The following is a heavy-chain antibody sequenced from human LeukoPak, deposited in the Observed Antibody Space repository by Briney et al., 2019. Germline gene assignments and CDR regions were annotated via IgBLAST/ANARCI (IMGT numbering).Heavy chain of an antibody. Sequence: AGGSLRLSCAASGFTFSNYAIRSVRQATGRVLQWVSPITGYSGGTYEADAVNGRFTSSRENFKNTLYLKVNSLRAEDTAVYHCVKWGDYDVLTGYYDPDYWGQGTLVTVSS. J-gene: IGHJ4*02. CDR2: ITGYSGGT. CDR3: VKWGDYDVLTGYYDPDY. CDR1: GFTFSNYA. V-gene: IGHV3-23*01. D-gene: IGHD3-9*01.